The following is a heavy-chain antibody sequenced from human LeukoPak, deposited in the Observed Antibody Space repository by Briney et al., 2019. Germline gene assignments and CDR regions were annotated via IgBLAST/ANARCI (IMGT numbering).Heavy chain of an antibody. CDR3: ARDPANSWAMDV. V-gene: IGHV3-30-3*01. Sequence: PGRSLRLSCAASGFTFNTYALHWARQAPGKGLEWVAVISYDGSSNYYADSVKGRFTISRDNSKNTLYLQMNSLRAEDTAVYYCARDPANSWAMDVWGQGTTVTVSS. CDR2: ISYDGSSN. D-gene: IGHD4-23*01. J-gene: IGHJ6*02. CDR1: GFTFNTYA.